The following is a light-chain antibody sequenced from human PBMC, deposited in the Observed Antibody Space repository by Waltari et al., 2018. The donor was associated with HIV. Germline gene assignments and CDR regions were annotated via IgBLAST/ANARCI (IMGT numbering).Light chain of an antibody. CDR3: SSYTSSSTPKV. CDR2: DVS. Sequence: QSALTQPASVSGSPGQSITISCTGTRSDVGCYNYVSWYQQHPGKAPKLMIYDVSNRPSGVSNRFSGSKSGNTASLTISGLQAEDEADYYCSSYTSSSTPKVFGGGTKLTVL. V-gene: IGLV2-14*03. CDR1: RSDVGCYNY. J-gene: IGLJ2*01.